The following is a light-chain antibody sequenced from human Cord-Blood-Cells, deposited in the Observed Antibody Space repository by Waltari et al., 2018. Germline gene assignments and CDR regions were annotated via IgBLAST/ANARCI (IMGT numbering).Light chain of an antibody. CDR2: AAS. J-gene: IGKJ1*01. CDR3: QQSYSTPWT. Sequence: DIQMTQSPSSLSASVGDRVTITWRASQSISSYLNWYQQKPGKAPKLLIYAASSLQIGVPSRFSGRGSGTDFTLTISSLQPEDVATYYCQQSYSTPWTFGQGTKVEIK. V-gene: IGKV1-39*01. CDR1: QSISSY.